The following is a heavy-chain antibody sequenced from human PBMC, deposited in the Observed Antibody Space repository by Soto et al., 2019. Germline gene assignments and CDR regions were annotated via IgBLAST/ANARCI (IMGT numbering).Heavy chain of an antibody. Sequence: QLQLQESGPGLVKPSETLPLTCTVAGGSISSSSYYWGWIRQPPGKGLEWIGNIFYSGSTYYNPSRTRRVTMSVDTSKNHFSLKLRSVTAADTAVYYCASLYCSSSTCYGFQSRDEMKHTAWTPPYYFDYWGQGILVTVSS. CDR1: GGSISSSSYY. V-gene: IGHV4-39*02. CDR3: ASLYCSSSTCYGFQSRDEMKHTAWTPPYYFDY. J-gene: IGHJ4*02. D-gene: IGHD2-2*01. CDR2: IFYSGST.